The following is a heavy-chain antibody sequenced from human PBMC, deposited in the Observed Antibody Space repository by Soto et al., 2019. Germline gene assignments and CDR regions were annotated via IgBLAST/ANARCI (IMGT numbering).Heavy chain of an antibody. D-gene: IGHD2-2*01. Sequence: EVQLVESGGGLIQPGGSLRLSCAASGFTFSNYWMHWVRQAPGKGLVWVSRIKSDDSSPTYADSVRGRFTISRDNPKNTLYLEMHSVRAEDTAVYFCAKDSQSVSVSAARVYGMDVWGQGTTVTVS. V-gene: IGHV3-74*01. J-gene: IGHJ6*02. CDR3: AKDSQSVSVSAARVYGMDV. CDR2: IKSDDSSP. CDR1: GFTFSNYW.